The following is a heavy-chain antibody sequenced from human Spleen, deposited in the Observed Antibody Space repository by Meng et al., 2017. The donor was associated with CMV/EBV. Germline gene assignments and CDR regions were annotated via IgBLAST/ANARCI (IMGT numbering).Heavy chain of an antibody. V-gene: IGHV1-18*01. J-gene: IGHJ4*02. CDR1: GYTFTSYG. CDR2: ISAYNGNT. CDR3: ARDSLDYDSSGYYPFDY. D-gene: IGHD3-22*01. Sequence: QVQLVQSGAEVKKPGASGKGSRKASGYTFTSYGISWVRQAPGQGLEWMGWISAYNGNTNYAQKLQGRVTMTTDTSTSTAYMELRSLRSDDTAVYYCARDSLDYDSSGYYPFDYWGQGTLVTVSS.